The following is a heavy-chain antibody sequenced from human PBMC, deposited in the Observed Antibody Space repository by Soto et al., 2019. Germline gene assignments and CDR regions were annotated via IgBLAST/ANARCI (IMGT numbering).Heavy chain of an antibody. CDR2: SYYSGST. D-gene: IGHD6-13*01. Sequence: SETLSLTCTVSGGSISGYYWSWIRQPPGKGLEWIGYSYYSGSTNYNPFLKSRVTISVDSSKNEFSLDLSLVTAADTAVYYCAREIDYGSSWYIDYWGQGTLVTVSS. CDR1: GGSISGYY. V-gene: IGHV4-59*01. CDR3: AREIDYGSSWYIDY. J-gene: IGHJ4*02.